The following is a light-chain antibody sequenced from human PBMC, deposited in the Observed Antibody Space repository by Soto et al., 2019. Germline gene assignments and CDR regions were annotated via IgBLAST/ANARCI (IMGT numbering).Light chain of an antibody. Sequence: DVVMTPSPLSLPVPLGQPASISCTSIQSLVYSDGNTYFNWFQRRPGQSPRRLIYKFSTRDSGVPDRFCGSGSGADLTLRISRVEAEDVGIYYCMQCSHWPPTFGQGTRVEIK. J-gene: IGKJ1*01. CDR1: QSLVYSDGNTY. CDR2: KFS. CDR3: MQCSHWPPT. V-gene: IGKV2-30*01.